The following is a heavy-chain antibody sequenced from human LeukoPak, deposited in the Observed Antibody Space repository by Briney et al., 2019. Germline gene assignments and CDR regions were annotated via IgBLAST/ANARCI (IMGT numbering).Heavy chain of an antibody. Sequence: SETLSLTRTVSGGSISSYYWSWIRQPPGKGLEWIGYIYYSGSTNYNPSLKSRVTISVDTSKNQFSLKLSSVTAADTAVYYCARDHCSGGSCYSGTGWFDPWGQGTLVTVSS. CDR3: ARDHCSGGSCYSGTGWFDP. D-gene: IGHD2-15*01. V-gene: IGHV4-59*01. CDR1: GGSISSYY. J-gene: IGHJ5*02. CDR2: IYYSGST.